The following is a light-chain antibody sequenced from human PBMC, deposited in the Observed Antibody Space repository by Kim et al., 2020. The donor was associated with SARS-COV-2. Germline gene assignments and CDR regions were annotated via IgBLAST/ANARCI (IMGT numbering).Light chain of an antibody. CDR1: SSNIGSTT. CDR2: SNN. Sequence: GQRVTIPCSGSSSNIGSTTVSWYQQLPGAAPNLLIYSNNQQPSGVPDRFSGSKSGTSASLAISGLQSEDEADYYCATWDDSLNAVVFGGGTQLTVL. J-gene: IGLJ2*01. V-gene: IGLV1-44*01. CDR3: ATWDDSLNAVV.